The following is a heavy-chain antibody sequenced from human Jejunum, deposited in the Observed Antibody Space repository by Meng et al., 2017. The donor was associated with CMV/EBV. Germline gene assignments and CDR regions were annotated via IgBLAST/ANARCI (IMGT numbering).Heavy chain of an antibody. Sequence: CAVSGDSISRNTSWSWVRQPPGKGLEWIGEISHSGITKYTPSLKSRVTISVDKTKNYFSLNLISVTAADTGVYFCARSSGYWSLDYWGQGTLVTVSS. V-gene: IGHV4-4*01. J-gene: IGHJ4*02. D-gene: IGHD2-8*02. CDR1: GDSISRNTS. CDR3: ARSSGYWSLDY. CDR2: ISHSGIT.